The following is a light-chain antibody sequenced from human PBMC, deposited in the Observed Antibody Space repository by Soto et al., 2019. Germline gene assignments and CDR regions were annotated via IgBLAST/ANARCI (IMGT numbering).Light chain of an antibody. V-gene: IGLV7-46*01. J-gene: IGLJ1*01. Sequence: QAVLTQDPPLTVSPGGTVTLTCVSSTGAVTNGHYPYWFQQKPGQAPRTLIYDTTNRHSWTPARFSGSLLGGKAALTLSGAQPEDEAEYYCLLSYNGPYVFGTGTKVTVL. CDR2: DTT. CDR1: TGAVTNGHY. CDR3: LLSYNGPYV.